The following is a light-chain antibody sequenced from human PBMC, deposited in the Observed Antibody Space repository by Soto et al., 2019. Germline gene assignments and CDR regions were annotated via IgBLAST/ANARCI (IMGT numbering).Light chain of an antibody. CDR3: QQYNTWRSIS. V-gene: IGKV3-15*01. CDR1: QSVSNN. J-gene: IGKJ5*01. Sequence: EIVLTQSPGTLSLSPGERATLSCRASQSVSNNYLAWYQHKPGQAPRLLIYDTSTRAAGIPARFTGSGSGTDFTLTISSLQSEDFAVYYCQQYNTWRSISFGQGTRLEI. CDR2: DTS.